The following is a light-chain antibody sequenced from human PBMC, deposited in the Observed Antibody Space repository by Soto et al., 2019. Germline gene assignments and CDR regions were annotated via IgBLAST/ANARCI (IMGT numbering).Light chain of an antibody. CDR3: QQYGTSPLYT. CDR1: QSVRSNF. Sequence: SPGTLSLSPGERATLSYRASQSVRSNFLAWYRQKRGQAPRLLIYGASTRATGIPDRFSGSGSGTDFTLTISRLEPEDFAVYYCQQYGTSPLYTFGQGTLLEIK. V-gene: IGKV3-20*01. J-gene: IGKJ2*01. CDR2: GAS.